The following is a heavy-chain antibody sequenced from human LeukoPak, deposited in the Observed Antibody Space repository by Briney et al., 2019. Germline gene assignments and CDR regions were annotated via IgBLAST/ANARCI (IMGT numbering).Heavy chain of an antibody. CDR1: GSTFSSYW. Sequence: PGGSLRLSCAASGSTFSSYWMSWVRQAPGKGLEWVANIKQDGSEKYYVDSVKGRFTISRDNAKNSLYLQMNSLRAEDTAVYYCARVATNYDFWSGYPDYFDYWGQGTLVTVSS. CDR2: IKQDGSEK. J-gene: IGHJ4*02. CDR3: ARVATNYDFWSGYPDYFDY. D-gene: IGHD3-3*01. V-gene: IGHV3-7*01.